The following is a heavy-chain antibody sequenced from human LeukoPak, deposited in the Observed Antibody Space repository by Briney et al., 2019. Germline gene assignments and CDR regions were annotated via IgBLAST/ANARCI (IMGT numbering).Heavy chain of an antibody. CDR1: GFTFDDYA. D-gene: IGHD6-13*01. Sequence: PGGSLRLSCAASGFTFDDYAMHWVRQAPGKGLEWVSGISWNSGGIGYADSVKSRFTISRDNAKNSLYLQMNSLRAEDTALYYCAKDFWRYSSSYGAFDIWGQGTMVTVSS. CDR3: AKDFWRYSSSYGAFDI. CDR2: ISWNSGGI. V-gene: IGHV3-9*01. J-gene: IGHJ3*02.